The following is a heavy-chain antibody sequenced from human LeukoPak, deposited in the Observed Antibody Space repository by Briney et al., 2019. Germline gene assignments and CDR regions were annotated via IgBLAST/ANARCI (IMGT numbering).Heavy chain of an antibody. CDR2: INPTIDGT. D-gene: IGHD4-23*01. Sequence: ASVTVSFTASGYTFTAYYIHWVRQAPGQGLERMGWINPTIDGTNYALKFRGRVTMTTDTSISTASMELSRLRSVDTAVYYCARPQDHGGNVENFDIWGQGTMVTVSS. J-gene: IGHJ3*02. CDR1: GYTFTAYY. CDR3: ARPQDHGGNVENFDI. V-gene: IGHV1-2*02.